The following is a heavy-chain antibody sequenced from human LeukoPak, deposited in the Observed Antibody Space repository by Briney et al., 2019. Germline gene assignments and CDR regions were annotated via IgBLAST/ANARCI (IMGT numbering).Heavy chain of an antibody. CDR3: ARNTCSGGSCYSDY. D-gene: IGHD2-15*01. CDR2: ISAYNGNT. CDR1: GYTFTGYY. V-gene: IGHV1-18*04. Sequence: GASVKVSCKASGYTFTGYYMHWVRQAPGQGLEWMGWISAYNGNTNYGQKLQGRVTMTTDTSTSTAYMELRSLRSDDTAVYYCARNTCSGGSCYSDYWGQGTLVTVSS. J-gene: IGHJ4*02.